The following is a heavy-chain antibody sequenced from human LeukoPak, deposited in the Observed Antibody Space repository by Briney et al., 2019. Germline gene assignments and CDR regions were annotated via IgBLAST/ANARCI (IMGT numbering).Heavy chain of an antibody. CDR2: IYTSGST. CDR3: ARDSSGYYSNGGWFDP. V-gene: IGHV4-61*02. J-gene: IGHJ5*02. D-gene: IGHD3-22*01. Sequence: SETLSLTCTVSGGSISSSSYYWSWIRQPAGKGLEWIGRIYTSGSTNYNPSLKSRVTISVDTSKNQFSLKLSSVTAADTAVYYCARDSSGYYSNGGWFDPWGQGTLVTVSS. CDR1: GGSISSSSYY.